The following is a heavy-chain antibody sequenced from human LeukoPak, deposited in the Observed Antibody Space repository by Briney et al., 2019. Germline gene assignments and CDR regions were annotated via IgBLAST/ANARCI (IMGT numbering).Heavy chain of an antibody. CDR3: ARNPSGDYDY. CDR2: INSDGSIT. V-gene: IGHV3-74*01. Sequence: PGGSLRLSCAASGFTFGDYWMHWVRQAPGKGLLWVSHINSDGSITDYADSVKGRFTISRDNARNTLSLQMDSLRVEDTAVYYCARNPSGDYDYWGQGALVTVSS. J-gene: IGHJ4*02. D-gene: IGHD2-15*01. CDR1: GFTFGDYW.